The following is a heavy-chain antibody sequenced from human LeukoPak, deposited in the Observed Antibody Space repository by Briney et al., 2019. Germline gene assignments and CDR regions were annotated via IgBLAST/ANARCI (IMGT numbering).Heavy chain of an antibody. CDR3: AKVLLPYSSGWYESLDY. CDR1: GFTFSSYG. CDR2: ISYDGSNK. D-gene: IGHD6-19*01. V-gene: IGHV3-30*18. Sequence: GGSLRLSCAASGFTFSSYGMHWVRQAPGKGLEWVAVISYDGSNKYYADPVKGRFTISRDNSKNTLYLQMNSLRAEDTAVYYCAKVLLPYSSGWYESLDYWGQGTLVTVSS. J-gene: IGHJ4*02.